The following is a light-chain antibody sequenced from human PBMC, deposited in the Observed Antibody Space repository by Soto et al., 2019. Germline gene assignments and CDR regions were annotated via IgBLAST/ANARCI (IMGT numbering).Light chain of an antibody. CDR1: SSDVGSYNL. CDR2: EGS. Sequence: QSALTQPASVSGSPGQSITISCTGTSSDVGSYNLVSWYQQHPGKAPKLMIYEGSKRPSGVSNRSSGSKSGNTASLTISGLQAEDEADYYCCSYARSTTLVFGGGTKLTVL. CDR3: CSYARSTTLV. J-gene: IGLJ2*01. V-gene: IGLV2-23*01.